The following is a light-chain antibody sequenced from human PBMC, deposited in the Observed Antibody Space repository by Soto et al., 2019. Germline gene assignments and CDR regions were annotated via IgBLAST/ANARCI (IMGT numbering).Light chain of an antibody. Sequence: DIQMTQSPSSLSASVGGRVTSTCRASQSISSYLNWYQQKPGKAPKLLIYAASSLQSGVPSRFSGSGSGTDFTLTISSLQPEDFATYYCQQSYSTPRTFGQGTKVDNK. CDR3: QQSYSTPRT. V-gene: IGKV1-39*01. CDR2: AAS. CDR1: QSISSY. J-gene: IGKJ1*01.